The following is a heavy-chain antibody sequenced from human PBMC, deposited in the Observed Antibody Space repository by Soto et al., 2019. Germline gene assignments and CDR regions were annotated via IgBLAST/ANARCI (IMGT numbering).Heavy chain of an antibody. CDR1: GFTFSSYA. J-gene: IGHJ5*02. CDR3: ALGAGTSLGGWFDP. D-gene: IGHD3-16*01. Sequence: PGGSLRLSCAASGFTFSSYAVSWVRQAPGKGLEWVSVISGSGGSTYYADSVKGRFTISRDNSKNTLYLQMNSLRAEDTAVYYCALGAGTSLGGWFDPWGQGTLVTVSS. CDR2: ISGSGGST. V-gene: IGHV3-23*01.